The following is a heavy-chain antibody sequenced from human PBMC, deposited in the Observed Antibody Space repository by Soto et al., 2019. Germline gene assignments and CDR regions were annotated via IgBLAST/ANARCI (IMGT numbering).Heavy chain of an antibody. CDR1: GYTFTSYG. CDR2: ISAYNGNT. V-gene: IGHV1-18*04. CDR3: ARDRTEAGPNSHDY. Sequence: GASVKVSCKASGYTFTSYGISWVRQAPGQGLEWMGRISAYNGNTNYAQKLQGRVTMTTDTSTSTAYMELRSLRSDDTAVYYCARDRTEAGPNSHDYWGQGTLVTVSS. D-gene: IGHD6-13*01. J-gene: IGHJ4*02.